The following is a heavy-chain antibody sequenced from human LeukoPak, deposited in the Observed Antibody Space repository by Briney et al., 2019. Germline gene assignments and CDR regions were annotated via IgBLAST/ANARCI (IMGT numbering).Heavy chain of an antibody. J-gene: IGHJ6*02. V-gene: IGHV3-23*01. Sequence: GGSLRLSCAASGFTFSSYSMNWVRQAPGKGLEWVASISGTGGSTFYADFAKGRFIISRDNSKDTVYLQMSSLRVDDTAVYYCAKAASSSWPSYYYGMDVWGQGTTVTVSS. D-gene: IGHD6-13*01. CDR1: GFTFSSYS. CDR2: ISGTGGST. CDR3: AKAASSSWPSYYYGMDV.